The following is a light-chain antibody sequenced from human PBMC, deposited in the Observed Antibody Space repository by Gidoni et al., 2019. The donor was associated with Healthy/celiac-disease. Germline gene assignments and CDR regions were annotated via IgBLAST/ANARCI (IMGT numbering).Light chain of an antibody. V-gene: IGLV2-14*01. CDR1: SSDVGGYHY. CDR3: SSYTSSSTPWV. J-gene: IGLJ3*02. Sequence: QSALTQPASVSGSPGPSITISCTGTSSDVGGYHYVSWYQQHPGTAPKLMIYEVSNRPSGVSNRFSGSKSGNTASLTISGLQAEDEADYYCSSYTSSSTPWVFGGGTKLTVL. CDR2: EVS.